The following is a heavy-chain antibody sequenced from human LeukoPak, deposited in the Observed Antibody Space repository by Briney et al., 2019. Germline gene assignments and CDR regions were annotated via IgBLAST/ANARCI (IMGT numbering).Heavy chain of an antibody. J-gene: IGHJ6*02. V-gene: IGHV3-9*01. Sequence: GRSLRLSCAASGFTFDDYAMHWVRQAPGKGLEGVSGISWNSGSIGYADSVKGRFTISRDNAKNSLYLQMNSLRAEDTALYYCAKAPDSFGESNYGMDVWGQGTTVTVSS. CDR1: GFTFDDYA. CDR2: ISWNSGSI. D-gene: IGHD3-10*01. CDR3: AKAPDSFGESNYGMDV.